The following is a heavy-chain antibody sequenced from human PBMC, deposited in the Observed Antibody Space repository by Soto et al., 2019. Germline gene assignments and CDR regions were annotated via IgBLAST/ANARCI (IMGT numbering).Heavy chain of an antibody. J-gene: IGHJ5*01. CDR2: IYYTGSA. Sequence: PSETLSLTCTVSGGSISSGGYYWSWIRQHPGKGLEWIGYIYYTGSAYYNPSLKSRVTISIDTSENRFSLKLSSVTVADTAVYYCAMGASSTSPLHWFDSWGQGTQVTVSS. V-gene: IGHV4-31*03. CDR3: AMGASSTSPLHWFDS. D-gene: IGHD2-2*01. CDR1: GGSISSGGYY.